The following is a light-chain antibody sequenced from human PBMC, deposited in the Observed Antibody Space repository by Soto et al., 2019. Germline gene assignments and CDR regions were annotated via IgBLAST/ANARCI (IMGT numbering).Light chain of an antibody. CDR2: DAS. CDR1: QSVSSY. V-gene: IGKV3-11*01. CDR3: QQRSNWPPYT. Sequence: ENVVKQSPTPPFFCSREKTTPSCRASQSVSSYLAWYQQKPGQAPRLLIYDASNRATGIPARFSGSGSGTDFTLTISSLEPEDFAVYYCQQRSNWPPYTFGQGTRLEIK. J-gene: IGKJ5*01.